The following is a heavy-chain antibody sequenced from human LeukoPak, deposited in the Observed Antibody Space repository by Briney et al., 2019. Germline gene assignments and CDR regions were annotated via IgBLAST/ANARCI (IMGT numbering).Heavy chain of an antibody. CDR1: GFTFSSYN. J-gene: IGHJ4*02. CDR3: AKSLRVVVTATVGFDY. CDR2: ITSGSSYI. Sequence: PGGSLRLSCAASGFTFSSYNMNWVRQAPGQGLEWVSSITSGSSYIYYADSVKGRFTISRDNAKSSLYLQMNSLRAEDTAVYFCAKSLRVVVTATVGFDYWGQGTLVTVSS. D-gene: IGHD2-15*01. V-gene: IGHV3-21*04.